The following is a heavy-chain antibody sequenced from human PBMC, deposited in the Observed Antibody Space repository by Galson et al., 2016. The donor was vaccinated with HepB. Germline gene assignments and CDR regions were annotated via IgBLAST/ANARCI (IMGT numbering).Heavy chain of an antibody. J-gene: IGHJ4*02. CDR1: GGIFNIYA. CDR3: ARSNRSGYYRYYFDD. V-gene: IGHV1-69*13. Sequence: SVKVSCKASGGIFNIYAITWVRQAPGQGLEWMGASIPVYTSPNYSQKFQGRVTITADESTSTSYMELSNLKSEDTAVYYCARSNRSGYYRYYFDDWGQGTLVTVSS. D-gene: IGHD3-22*01. CDR2: SIPVYTSP.